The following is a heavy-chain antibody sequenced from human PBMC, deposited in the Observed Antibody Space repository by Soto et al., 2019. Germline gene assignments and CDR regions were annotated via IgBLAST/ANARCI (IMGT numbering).Heavy chain of an antibody. CDR3: AMGGNDVPYYYYYMEV. CDR1: GYTFTSYA. V-gene: IGHV1-3*01. CDR2: INAGNVNT. D-gene: IGHD1-1*01. Sequence: ASVKVSCKTSGYTFTSYAMHCVRHTHGQRLELMGWINAGNVNTKYSQNFQGRVTITRDTSASTAYMELSSLRSEDPAVYYCAMGGNDVPYYYYYMEVGGKGTTVTVSS. J-gene: IGHJ6*03.